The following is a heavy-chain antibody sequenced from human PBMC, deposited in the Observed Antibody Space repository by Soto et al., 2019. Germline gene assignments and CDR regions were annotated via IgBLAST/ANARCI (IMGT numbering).Heavy chain of an antibody. CDR3: ARPRDTIFGVVITRMGWFDP. D-gene: IGHD3-3*01. Sequence: PSETLSLTCTVSGGSISSSSYYWGWIRQPPGKGLEWIGSIYYSGSTYYNPSLKSRVTISVDTSKNQFSLKLSSVTAADTAVYYCARPRDTIFGVVITRMGWFDPWGQGTLVTVS. CDR1: GGSISSSSYY. J-gene: IGHJ5*01. V-gene: IGHV4-39*01. CDR2: IYYSGST.